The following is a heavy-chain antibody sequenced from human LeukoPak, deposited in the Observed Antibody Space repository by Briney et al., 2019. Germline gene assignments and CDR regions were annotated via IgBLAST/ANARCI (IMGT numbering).Heavy chain of an antibody. CDR3: ARDSMASAGGYYFDY. CDR2: INPNSGGT. CDR1: GYTFTGYY. J-gene: IGHJ4*02. Sequence: GASVKVSCKASGYTFTGYYMHWVRQAPGQGLEWMGWINPNSGGTNYAQNLQGRVTMTTDTSTSTAYMELRSLRSDDTAVYYCARDSMASAGGYYFDYWGQGTLVTVSS. V-gene: IGHV1-2*02. D-gene: IGHD6-13*01.